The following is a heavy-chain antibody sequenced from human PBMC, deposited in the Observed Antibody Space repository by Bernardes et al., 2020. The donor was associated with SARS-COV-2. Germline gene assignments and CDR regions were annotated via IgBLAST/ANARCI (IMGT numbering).Heavy chain of an antibody. CDR1: TGSLSGYY. Sequence: SETLSLTCGVDTGSLSGYYWTWIRESPGKGLEWIGEINQSGITNYNPSLNSRATISVDTSKKHFSLKMTSLTAADTAVYYCAKGGPYKWNNNLSWGRGTLVTVAS. D-gene: IGHD1-20*01. V-gene: IGHV4-34*01. CDR3: AKGGPYKWNNNLS. J-gene: IGHJ4*02. CDR2: INQSGIT.